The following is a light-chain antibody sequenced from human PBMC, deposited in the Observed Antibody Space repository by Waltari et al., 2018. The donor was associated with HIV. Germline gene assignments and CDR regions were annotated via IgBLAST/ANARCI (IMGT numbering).Light chain of an antibody. CDR2: SDI. V-gene: IGLV1-40*01. J-gene: IGLJ2*01. CDR1: RSNTGAGLF. Sequence: QSALTQPPSVSGAPGQRVTISCTGNRSNTGAGLFVPCDQHLPGTAPKLLVYSDINRPSGVPDRFSGSKSGTSASLVITGLQAEDEADYYCQSYDSSLRASVFGGGTKLTVL. CDR3: QSYDSSLRASV.